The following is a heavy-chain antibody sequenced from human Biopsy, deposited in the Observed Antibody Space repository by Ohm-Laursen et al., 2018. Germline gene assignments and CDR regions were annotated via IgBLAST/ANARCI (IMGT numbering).Heavy chain of an antibody. CDR3: ARGSNDFGGLYFPR. CDR2: ISYTGYT. V-gene: IGHV4-59*11. J-gene: IGHJ4*02. D-gene: IGHD4-23*01. CDR1: GGSFTGHY. Sequence: SGTLSLTCTVSGGSFTGHYWSWIRQPPGKGLEWIGHISYTGYTSYNASLKSRVTISVDTFRNHFSLRLSSLTAADTAVYYCARGSNDFGGLYFPRWGQGTLLTVSS.